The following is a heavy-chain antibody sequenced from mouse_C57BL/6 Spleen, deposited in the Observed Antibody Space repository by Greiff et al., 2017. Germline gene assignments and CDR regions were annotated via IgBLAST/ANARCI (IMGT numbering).Heavy chain of an antibody. CDR2: LWWNDDK. CDR1: GFSLSTSYMG. Sequence: QVTLKECGPGILQPSQTLSVTCSFSGFSLSTSYMGIGWLRQPSGKGLEWLAHLWWNDDKYYNPFLRSRLTISNDTSNNQVLLLITSVDTADTVKYYGTQMITTVEAFAYWGQGTLVTVSA. D-gene: IGHD1-1*01. V-gene: IGHV8-5*01. CDR3: TQMITTVEAFAY. J-gene: IGHJ3*01.